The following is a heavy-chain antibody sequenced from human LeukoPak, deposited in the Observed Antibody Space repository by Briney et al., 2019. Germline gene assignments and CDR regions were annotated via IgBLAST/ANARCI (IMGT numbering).Heavy chain of an antibody. V-gene: IGHV3-23*01. D-gene: IGHD3-22*01. J-gene: IGHJ4*02. CDR3: AKGGAVVLTGFDS. CDR1: GFTFANYA. CDR2: ITSSGADS. Sequence: QTGGSLRLSCAASGFTFANYAMNWVRQAPGKGLEWVAVITSSGADSYYSDSVRGRFTISRDNSKNTLYLQMNSLRAEDTAAYYCAKGGAVVLTGFDSWGQGTLVSVSS.